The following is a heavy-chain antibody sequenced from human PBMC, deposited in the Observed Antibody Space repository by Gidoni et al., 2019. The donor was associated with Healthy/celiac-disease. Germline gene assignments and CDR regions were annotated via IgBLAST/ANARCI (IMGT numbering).Heavy chain of an antibody. CDR1: GGSISSYY. V-gene: IGHV4-59*01. CDR2: IYYSGST. J-gene: IGHJ5*02. Sequence: QVQLQESGPGLVNPSETLSLTCTVSGGSISSYYWSWIRQPPGKGLEWIGYIYYSGSTNYNPSLKSRVTISVDTSKNQFSLKLSSVTAADTAVYYCARAIRDWFDPWGQGTLVTVSS. CDR3: ARAIRDWFDP.